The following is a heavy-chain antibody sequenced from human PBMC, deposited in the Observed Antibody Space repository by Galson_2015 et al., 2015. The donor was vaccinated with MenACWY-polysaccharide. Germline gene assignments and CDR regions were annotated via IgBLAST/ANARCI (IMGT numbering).Heavy chain of an antibody. D-gene: IGHD6-19*01. V-gene: IGHV1-3*01. CDR2: INGGDGKS. CDR1: GYTFSNYA. CDR3: ARTEAGDFRRDY. Sequence: SVKVSCKAFGYTFSNYAMHWVRQAPGQRLEWLGWINGGDGKSKYSQNFQDRITITRDTSASTVSMELSSLRSEDTAVYYCARTEAGDFRRDYWGQGTLVTVSS. J-gene: IGHJ4*02.